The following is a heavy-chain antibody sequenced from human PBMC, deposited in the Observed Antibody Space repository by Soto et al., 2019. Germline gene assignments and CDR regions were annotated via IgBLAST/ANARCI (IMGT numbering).Heavy chain of an antibody. CDR2: ISYDGNYQ. Sequence: QVQLVESGGGVVQPGRSLRLSCAASGFTFSNYGVHWVRQAPGSGLEWVALISYDGNYQYYADAVKGRFTISRDNSKNTLYLEMTSLRSEDTAVYYCAKDRRVRHGLDVWGQGTTVTVSS. CDR3: AKDRRVRHGLDV. J-gene: IGHJ6*02. V-gene: IGHV3-30*18. D-gene: IGHD3-10*01. CDR1: GFTFSNYG.